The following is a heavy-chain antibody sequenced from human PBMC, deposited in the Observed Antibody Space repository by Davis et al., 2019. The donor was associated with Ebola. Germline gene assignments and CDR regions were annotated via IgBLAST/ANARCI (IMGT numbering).Heavy chain of an antibody. CDR3: ARDEGDDFWSGYYRL. Sequence: GESLKISCAASGFTFSSYAMHWVRQAPGKRLEWVAVISYDGSNKYYADSVKGRFTISRDNSKNTLYLQMNSLRAEDTAVYYCARDEGDDFWSGYYRLWGQGTLVTVSS. J-gene: IGHJ4*02. CDR2: ISYDGSNK. V-gene: IGHV3-30-3*01. D-gene: IGHD3-3*01. CDR1: GFTFSSYA.